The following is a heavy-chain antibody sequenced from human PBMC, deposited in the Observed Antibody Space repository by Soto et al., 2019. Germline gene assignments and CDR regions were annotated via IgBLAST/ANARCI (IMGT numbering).Heavy chain of an antibody. D-gene: IGHD2-2*01. CDR2: ISAYNGNK. V-gene: IGHV1-18*01. CDR3: ARGVPPYYFDY. Sequence: ASVKVSWKASGYTFTSYGISWVRQAPGQGLEWIGWISAYNGNKKYAQKLQGRVTMTTDTSTSTAYMELRSLRSDDTAVYYCARGVPPYYFDYWGQGTLVTVSS. J-gene: IGHJ4*02. CDR1: GYTFTSYG.